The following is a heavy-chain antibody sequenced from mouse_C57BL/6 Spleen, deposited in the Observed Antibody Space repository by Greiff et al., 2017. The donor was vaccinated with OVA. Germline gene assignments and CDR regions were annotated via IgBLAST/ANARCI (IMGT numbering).Heavy chain of an antibody. Sequence: VQLQQSGPELVKPGASVKIPCKASGYTFTDYNMDWVKQSHGKSLEWIGDINPNNGGTIYNQKFKGKATLTVDKSSSTAYMELRSLTSEDTAVYYCARSPYDYSWFAYWGQGTLVTVSA. J-gene: IGHJ3*01. D-gene: IGHD2-4*01. CDR1: GYTFTDYN. CDR3: ARSPYDYSWFAY. V-gene: IGHV1-18*01. CDR2: INPNNGGT.